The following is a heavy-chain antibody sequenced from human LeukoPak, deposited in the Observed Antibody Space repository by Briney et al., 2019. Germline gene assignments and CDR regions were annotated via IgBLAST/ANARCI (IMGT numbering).Heavy chain of an antibody. V-gene: IGHV4-39*01. D-gene: IGHD3-10*01. CDR3: ARLGRFGALLPYYYYMDV. CDR1: GGSISSSSYF. J-gene: IGHJ6*03. CDR2: IFYSGST. Sequence: SETLSLTCTVSGGSISSSSYFWGWIRQPPGKGLEWIGSIFYSGSTYYNPSLKSRVTMSVDTSKNQLSLKLTSVTAADTAGYYCARLGRFGALLPYYYYMDVWGKGTTVTVSS.